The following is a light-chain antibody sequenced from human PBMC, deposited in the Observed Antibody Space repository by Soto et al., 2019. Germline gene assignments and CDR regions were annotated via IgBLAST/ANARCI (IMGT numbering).Light chain of an antibody. J-gene: IGKJ3*01. CDR3: QKYRSVPV. Sequence: DIQMTQSPTSLSASVGDRVTITCRASQDIRNFVAWYQQKPGKAPKLLIYAAYTLHSGVPSRFSGSGSGTDFTLTINSLQPEDVATYSCQKYRSVPVFGPGTKVEIK. CDR1: QDIRNF. CDR2: AAY. V-gene: IGKV1-27*01.